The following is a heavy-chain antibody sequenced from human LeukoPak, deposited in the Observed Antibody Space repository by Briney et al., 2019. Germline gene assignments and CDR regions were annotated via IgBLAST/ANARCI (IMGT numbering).Heavy chain of an antibody. Sequence: SETLSLTCAVYGGSFSGYYWSWIRQPPGKGLEWIGEINHSGSTNYNPSLKSRVTISVDTSKNQFSLKLSSVTAADTAVYYCARETSQKGAHYMDVWGKGTTVTISS. CDR2: INHSGST. CDR1: GGSFSGYY. D-gene: IGHD3-16*01. V-gene: IGHV4-34*01. J-gene: IGHJ6*03. CDR3: ARETSQKGAHYMDV.